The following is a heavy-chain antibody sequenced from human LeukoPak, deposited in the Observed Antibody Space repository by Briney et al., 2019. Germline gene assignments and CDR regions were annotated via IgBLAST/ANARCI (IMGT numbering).Heavy chain of an antibody. V-gene: IGHV4-34*01. J-gene: IGHJ4*02. CDR3: ARGPPRYYYDSSGGLDY. CDR1: GGSFSGYY. Sequence: PSETLPLTCAVYGGSFSGYYWSWIRQPPGKGLEWIGEINHSGSTNYNPSLKSRVTISVDTSKNQFSLKLSSVTAADTAVYYCARGPPRYYYDSSGGLDYWGQGTLVTVSS. CDR2: INHSGST. D-gene: IGHD3-22*01.